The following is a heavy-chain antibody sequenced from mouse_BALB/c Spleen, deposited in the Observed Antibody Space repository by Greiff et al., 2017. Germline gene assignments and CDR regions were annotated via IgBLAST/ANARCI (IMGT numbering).Heavy chain of an antibody. V-gene: IGHV14-4*02. CDR1: GFNIKDYY. J-gene: IGHJ4*01. Sequence: VQLQQSGAELVRSGASVKLSCTASGFNIKDYYMHWVKQRPEQGLEWIGWIDPENGDTEYAPKFQGKATMTADTSSNTAYLQLSSLTSEDTAVYYCKAYDYDPCAMDYWGQGTSVTVSS. CDR2: IDPENGDT. D-gene: IGHD2-4*01. CDR3: KAYDYDPCAMDY.